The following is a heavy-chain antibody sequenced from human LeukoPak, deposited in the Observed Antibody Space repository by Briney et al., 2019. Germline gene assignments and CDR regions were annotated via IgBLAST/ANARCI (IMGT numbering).Heavy chain of an antibody. CDR2: ISSTSNYI. CDR1: GVNGFSFSTYS. Sequence: GGSLRLPCTASGVNGFSFSTYSMRWVRQAPGKGLEWVSSISSTSNYISYGRSVRGRFTISRDNAKNSLFLHMNSLRVEDTAIYYCARGPGYMDVWGVGTTVTVSS. V-gene: IGHV3-21*01. CDR3: ARGPGYMDV. J-gene: IGHJ6*03.